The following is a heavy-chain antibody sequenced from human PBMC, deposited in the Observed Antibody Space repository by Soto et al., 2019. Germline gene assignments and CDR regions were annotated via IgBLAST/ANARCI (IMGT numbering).Heavy chain of an antibody. CDR2: IYYSGST. D-gene: IGHD4-17*01. CDR1: GGSIRSGGYY. V-gene: IGHV4-31*03. J-gene: IGHJ3*02. CDR3: ATYGDSSARGAFDI. Sequence: QVQLQESGPGLVKPSQTLSITCTVSGGSIRSGGYYWSWIRQHPGKGLEWIGYIYYSGSTYYNPSLKSRVTISVDTSKNQFSLKLSSVTAAATAVYYCATYGDSSARGAFDIWGQGTMVTVSS.